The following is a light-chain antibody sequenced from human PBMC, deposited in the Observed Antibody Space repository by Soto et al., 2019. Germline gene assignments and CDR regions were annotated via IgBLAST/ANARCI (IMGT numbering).Light chain of an antibody. CDR1: QSVSSTY. CDR2: GAS. CDR3: QQYGTSRWT. V-gene: IGKV3-20*01. Sequence: EIVLTQSPGTLSLSPGERATLSCRASQSVSSTYLAWYQQKPGQAPRLLIYGASSRVTGIPDRFSGSGSGTDFTLTISRLEPEDFAVYYCQQYGTSRWTFGQGTKVEIK. J-gene: IGKJ1*01.